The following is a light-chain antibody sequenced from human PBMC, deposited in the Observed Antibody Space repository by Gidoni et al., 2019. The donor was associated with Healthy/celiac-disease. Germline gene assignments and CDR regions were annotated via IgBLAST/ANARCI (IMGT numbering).Light chain of an antibody. J-gene: IGKJ1*01. CDR2: GAF. V-gene: IGKV3-20*01. CDR3: QQYGSSWT. CDR1: QSVSISY. Sequence: EIVLTQSPGTLSLSTGERATLSCRASQSVSISYFDWYQHKPGHAPRLPIYGAFSRATCIPERFSGRGSGTDFTLTISRLEPEDFAVYYCQQYGSSWTFGQGTKVEIK.